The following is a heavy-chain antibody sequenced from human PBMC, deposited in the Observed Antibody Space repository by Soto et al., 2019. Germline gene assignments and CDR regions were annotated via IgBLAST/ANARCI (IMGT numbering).Heavy chain of an antibody. CDR3: ARDGTIAARPSNLGPIAFFDY. J-gene: IGHJ4*02. CDR1: GGPFSSYG. Sequence: ASVKVSCKASGGPFSSYGISWVRQAPGQGLEWMGWISAYNGNKNYAQKLQGRVTMTTDTSTSTAYMELRSLRSDDTAVYYCARDGTIAARPSNLGPIAFFDYWGQGALVTVSS. V-gene: IGHV1-18*04. CDR2: ISAYNGNK. D-gene: IGHD6-6*01.